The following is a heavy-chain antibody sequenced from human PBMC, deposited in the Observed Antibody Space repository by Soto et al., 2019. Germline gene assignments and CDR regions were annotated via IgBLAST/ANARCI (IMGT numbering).Heavy chain of an antibody. Sequence: GRSLRLSCAASGFTFSDYYMSWIRQAPGKGLEWVSYISSSGSTIYYADSVKGRFTISRDNAKNSLYLQMNSLRAEDTVVYYCARMIRTPGYSSGWATYFDYWGQGTLVTVSS. CDR1: GFTFSDYY. J-gene: IGHJ4*02. CDR2: ISSSGSTI. D-gene: IGHD6-19*01. CDR3: ARMIRTPGYSSGWATYFDY. V-gene: IGHV3-11*01.